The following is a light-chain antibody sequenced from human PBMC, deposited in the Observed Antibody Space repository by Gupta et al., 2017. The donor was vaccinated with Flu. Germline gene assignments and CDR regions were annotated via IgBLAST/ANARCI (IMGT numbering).Light chain of an antibody. CDR3: QQYNDWPLT. Sequence: PATLSVSPGERATLSCRASQSLNSNLAWYQQKPGQAPRLLIYGASTRATGIPARFSGSGSGTEFTLTISSLQSEDFAVYYCQQYNDWPLTFGQGTXLEIK. J-gene: IGKJ2*01. CDR1: QSLNSN. CDR2: GAS. V-gene: IGKV3-15*01.